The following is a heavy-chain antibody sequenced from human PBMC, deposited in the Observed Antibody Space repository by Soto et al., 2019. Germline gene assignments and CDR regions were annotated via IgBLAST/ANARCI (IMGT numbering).Heavy chain of an antibody. CDR3: ARVRQGCSANNCYFDP. CDR2: VHISGHS. V-gene: IGHV4-4*02. J-gene: IGHJ5*01. D-gene: IGHD1-1*01. Sequence: SETLSLTCTPSGGSVRAPDWWNWVRQSPDKGLEWIAEVHISGHSNYNPSLRSRVSVSIDSSKNQFYLDLNSVTAADTAIYYCARVRQGCSANNCYFDPWGQGTQVTVSS. CDR1: GGSVRAPDW.